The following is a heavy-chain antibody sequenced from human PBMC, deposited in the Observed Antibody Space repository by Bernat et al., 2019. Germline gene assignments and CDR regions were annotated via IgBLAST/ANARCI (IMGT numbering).Heavy chain of an antibody. J-gene: IGHJ4*02. V-gene: IGHV3-23*04. CDR2: ISGSGGST. Sequence: EVQLVESGGGLVQPGGSLRLSCTASGFTFSSYWMHWVRQAPGKGLEWVSAISGSGGSTYYADSVKGRFTISRDNSKNTLYLQMNSLRAEDTAVYYCAKDRKYSGYGHDYWGQGTLVTVSS. CDR1: GFTFSSYW. CDR3: AKDRKYSGYGHDY. D-gene: IGHD5-12*01.